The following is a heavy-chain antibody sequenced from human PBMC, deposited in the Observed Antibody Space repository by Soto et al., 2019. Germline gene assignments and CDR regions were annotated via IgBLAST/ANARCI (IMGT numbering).Heavy chain of an antibody. Sequence: ESGPTLVNPTQTLTLTCTFSGFSLSTSGMCVSWIRQPPGKALEWLALIDWDDDKYYSTSLKTRLTIPKDTSKNQVVLTMTNMDPVDTATYYCARIRGIAVAGLYYYYGMDVWGQRTTVTVSS. CDR3: ARIRGIAVAGLYYYYGMDV. J-gene: IGHJ6*02. CDR2: IDWDDDK. D-gene: IGHD6-19*01. V-gene: IGHV2-70*01. CDR1: GFSLSTSGMC.